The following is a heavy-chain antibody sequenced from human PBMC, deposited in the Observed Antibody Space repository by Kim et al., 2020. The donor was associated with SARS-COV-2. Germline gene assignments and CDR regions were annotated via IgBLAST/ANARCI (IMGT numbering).Heavy chain of an antibody. Sequence: GGSLRLSCAASGFTFSSYAMHWVRQAPGKGLEWVAVISYDGSNKYYVDSVKGRFTISRDNSKNTLYLQMNSLRAEDTAVYYCARELLRLGYYYYGMDVWGQGNTVTVSS. D-gene: IGHD2-21*02. CDR3: ARELLRLGYYYYGMDV. J-gene: IGHJ6*02. CDR2: ISYDGSNK. V-gene: IGHV3-30*04. CDR1: GFTFSSYA.